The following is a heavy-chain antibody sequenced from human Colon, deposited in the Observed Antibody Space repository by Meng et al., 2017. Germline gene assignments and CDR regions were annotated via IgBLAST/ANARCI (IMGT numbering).Heavy chain of an antibody. J-gene: IGHJ4*02. CDR1: GFTFSSYG. V-gene: IGHV3-33*01. Sequence: GGSLRLSCAASGFTFSSYGMHWVRQAPGKGLEWVAVIWYDGSNKYYADSVKGRFTISRDNSKNTLYLQMNSLRAEDTAAYYCARASYMVRGVIGYWGQGTLVTVSS. CDR2: IWYDGSNK. D-gene: IGHD3-10*01. CDR3: ARASYMVRGVIGY.